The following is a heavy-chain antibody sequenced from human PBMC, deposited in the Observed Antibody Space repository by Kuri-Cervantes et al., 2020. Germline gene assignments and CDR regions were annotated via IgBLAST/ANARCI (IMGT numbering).Heavy chain of an antibody. CDR1: GYTFTGYY. J-gene: IGHJ4*02. CDR3: ARDQSYYDSSGYYHGGYFDS. D-gene: IGHD3-22*01. V-gene: IGHV1-18*04. Sequence: ASVKVSCKASGYTFTGYYIHWVRQAPGQGPEWMGWISGYNGDTNYAQKFQGRLTVTTDTSTSTAYMELRSLRYDDTAIYYCARDQSYYDSSGYYHGGYFDSWGQGTPVTVSS. CDR2: ISGYNGDT.